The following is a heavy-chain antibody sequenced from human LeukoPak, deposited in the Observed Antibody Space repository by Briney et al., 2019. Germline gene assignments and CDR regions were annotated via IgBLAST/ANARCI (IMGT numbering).Heavy chain of an antibody. V-gene: IGHV4-34*01. J-gene: IGHJ6*04. D-gene: IGHD6-13*01. CDR2: INHSGST. CDR1: GGSFSGYY. CDR3: ARKKAASYSSSWQRGKKAIMDV. Sequence: PSETLSLTCAVYGGSFSGYYWSWIRQPPGKGLEWIGEINHSGSTNYNPSPKSRVTISVDTSKNQFSLKLSSVTAADTAVYYCARKKAASYSSSWQRGKKAIMDVWGKGTTVTVSS.